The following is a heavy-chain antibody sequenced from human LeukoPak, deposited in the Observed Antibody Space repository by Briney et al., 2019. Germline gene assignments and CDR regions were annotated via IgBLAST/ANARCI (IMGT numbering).Heavy chain of an antibody. J-gene: IGHJ4*02. CDR3: AAVLGIWFGELFPPDRPFDY. CDR2: IVVGSGNT. CDR1: GFTFTSSA. D-gene: IGHD3-10*01. Sequence: AASVKVSCKASGFTFTSSATQWVRQARGQRLEWIGWIVVGSGNTNYAQKFQERVTITRDMSTSTAYMELSSLRSEDTAVYYCAAVLGIWFGELFPPDRPFDYWGQGTLVTVSS. V-gene: IGHV1-58*02.